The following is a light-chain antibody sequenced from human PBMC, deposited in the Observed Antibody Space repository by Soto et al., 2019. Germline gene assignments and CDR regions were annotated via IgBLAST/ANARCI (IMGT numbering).Light chain of an antibody. J-gene: IGKJ1*01. Sequence: EIVLTQSPGTLSLSPGDRATLSCRASQSVSSNYLAWYRRKPGQAPRLLIYGASNRATDIPGRFSGSGSGTDFTLTITRLEPEDFAVYYCQQYGSSPPTFGPGTRVEIK. CDR2: GAS. CDR1: QSVSSNY. CDR3: QQYGSSPPT. V-gene: IGKV3-20*01.